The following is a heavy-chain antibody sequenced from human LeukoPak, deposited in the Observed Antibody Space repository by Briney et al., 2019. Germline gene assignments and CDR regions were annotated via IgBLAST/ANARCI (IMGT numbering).Heavy chain of an antibody. CDR3: ARELQLERLAFGKEGSAFDY. D-gene: IGHD1-1*01. Sequence: GGSLRLSCAASGFTFSSYEMNWVRQAPGKGLEWVSYISSSGSTIYYADSVKGRFTISRDNAKNSLYLQMSRLRADDTAVYYCARELQLERLAFGKEGSAFDYWGQGTLVIVSS. CDR2: ISSSGSTI. J-gene: IGHJ4*02. V-gene: IGHV3-48*03. CDR1: GFTFSSYE.